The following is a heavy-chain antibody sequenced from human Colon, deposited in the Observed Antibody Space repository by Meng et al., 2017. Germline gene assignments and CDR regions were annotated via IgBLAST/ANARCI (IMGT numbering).Heavy chain of an antibody. CDR3: ARRAPLWFGELASFDS. J-gene: IGHJ4*02. Sequence: QGQVQESGPGLVMPSGTLSLTCTVSSGSFSSSNWWTWVRQPPGKGLEWIGEIYHSGNTNYNPSLKSRVTISVDKSKNQFSLKLNSVTAADTAVYFCARRAPLWFGELASFDSWGQGTLVTVSS. D-gene: IGHD3-10*01. CDR2: IYHSGNT. CDR1: SGSFSSSNW. V-gene: IGHV4-4*02.